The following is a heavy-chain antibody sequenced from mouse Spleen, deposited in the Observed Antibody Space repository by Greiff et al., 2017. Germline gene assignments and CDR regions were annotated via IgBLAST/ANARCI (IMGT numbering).Heavy chain of an antibody. Sequence: EVQGVESGGGLVQPKGSLKLSCAASGFTFNTYAMHWVRQAPGKGLEWVARIRSKSSNYATYYADSVKDRFTISRDDSQSMLYLQMNNLKTEDTAMYYCVRENYYYGTPYYAMDYWGQGTSVTVSS. J-gene: IGHJ4*01. D-gene: IGHD1-1*01. CDR1: GFTFNTYA. V-gene: IGHV10-3*01. CDR3: VRENYYYGTPYYAMDY. CDR2: IRSKSSNYAT.